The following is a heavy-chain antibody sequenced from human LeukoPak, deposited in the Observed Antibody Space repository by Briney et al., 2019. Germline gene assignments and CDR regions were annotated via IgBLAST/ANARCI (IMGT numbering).Heavy chain of an antibody. J-gene: IGHJ4*02. V-gene: IGHV4-59*01. CDR2: IYYSGST. CDR3: AQSIVGAAYFDY. CDR1: GGSISSYY. D-gene: IGHD1-26*01. Sequence: SETLSLTCTVSGGSISSYYWSWIRQPPGKGLEWIGYIYYSGSTNYNPSLKSRVTISVDTSKNQFSLKLSSVTAADTAVYYCAQSIVGAAYFDYWGQGTLVTVSS.